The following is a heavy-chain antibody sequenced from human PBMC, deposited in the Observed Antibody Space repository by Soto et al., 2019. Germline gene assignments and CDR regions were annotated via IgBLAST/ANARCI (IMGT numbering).Heavy chain of an antibody. D-gene: IGHD3-16*02. Sequence: GGSLRLSCAASGFTFSSYAMHWVRQAPGKGLEYVSAISSNGGSTYYANSVKGRFTISRDNSKNTLYLQMGSLRAEDMAVYYCAREMITFGGVIVGSAGAFDIWGQGTMVTVSS. CDR2: ISSNGGST. V-gene: IGHV3-64*01. CDR1: GFTFSSYA. CDR3: AREMITFGGVIVGSAGAFDI. J-gene: IGHJ3*02.